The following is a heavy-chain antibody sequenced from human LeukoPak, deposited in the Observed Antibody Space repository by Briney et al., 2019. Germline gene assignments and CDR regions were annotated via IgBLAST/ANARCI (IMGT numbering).Heavy chain of an antibody. V-gene: IGHV3-64D*06. D-gene: IGHD4-11*01. J-gene: IGHJ4*02. Sequence: PGGSLRLSCSASGFTFSDYPMHWVRQTPGKGLEYVSAISKNRDDTYYADSVKGRFTISRDNSKNTLYLQMSSLRTEDAAVFYCVQVGSNYYLNWGQGTLVIVSS. CDR3: VQVGSNYYLN. CDR2: ISKNRDDT. CDR1: GFTFSDYP.